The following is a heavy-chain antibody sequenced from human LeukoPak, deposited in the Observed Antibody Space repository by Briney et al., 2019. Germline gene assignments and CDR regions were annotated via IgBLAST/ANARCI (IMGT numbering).Heavy chain of an antibody. Sequence: GASVKVSCKASGYTFTSYGISWVRQAPGQGLEWMGWISAYNGNTNYAQKLQGRVTMTTDTSTSTAYMELRSLRSDDTAVYYCARETYYYDSSGYPNTWGQGTLVTVSS. CDR1: GYTFTSYG. CDR2: ISAYNGNT. V-gene: IGHV1-18*01. CDR3: ARETYYYDSSGYPNT. J-gene: IGHJ5*02. D-gene: IGHD3-22*01.